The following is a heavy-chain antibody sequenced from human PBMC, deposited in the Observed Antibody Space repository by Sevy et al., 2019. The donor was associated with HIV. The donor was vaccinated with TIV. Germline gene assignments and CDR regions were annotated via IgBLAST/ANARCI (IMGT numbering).Heavy chain of an antibody. V-gene: IGHV3-23*01. CDR3: AKEGGSGWYGD. D-gene: IGHD6-19*01. J-gene: IGHJ4*02. Sequence: GGSLRLSCAASELTFSSYGMSWVRQAPGKGLEWVSGISASGGSTYYADSVKGRFTISRDNSKNTVYLQMNSLRAEDTAVYYCAKEGGSGWYGDWGQGTLVTVSS. CDR1: ELTFSSYG. CDR2: ISASGGST.